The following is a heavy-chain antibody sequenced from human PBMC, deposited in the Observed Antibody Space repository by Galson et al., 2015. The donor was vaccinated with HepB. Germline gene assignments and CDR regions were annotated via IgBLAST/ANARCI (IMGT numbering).Heavy chain of an antibody. D-gene: IGHD3-22*01. CDR2: IIPIFGTA. Sequence: SVKVSCKASGGTFSSYAISWVRQAPGQGLEWMGGIIPIFGTANYAQKFQGRVTITADESTSTAYMELSSLRSEDTAVYYCARGNVPHYYDSSGSKVAFDIWGQRTMVTVSS. CDR3: ARGNVPHYYDSSGSKVAFDI. J-gene: IGHJ3*02. V-gene: IGHV1-69*13. CDR1: GGTFSSYA.